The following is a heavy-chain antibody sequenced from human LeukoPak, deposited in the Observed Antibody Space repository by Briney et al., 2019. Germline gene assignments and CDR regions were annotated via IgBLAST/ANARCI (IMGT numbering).Heavy chain of an antibody. J-gene: IGHJ4*02. V-gene: IGHV3-23*01. Sequence: GGSLRLSCAASGFTFSGYAMSWVRQAPGKGLEWVSAISGSGGSTYYADSVKGRFTISRDNSKNTLYLQMNSLRVEDTGVYYCAREGWNEYYFDYWGQGIQVTVSS. CDR1: GFTFSGYA. CDR2: ISGSGGST. CDR3: AREGWNEYYFDY. D-gene: IGHD1-1*01.